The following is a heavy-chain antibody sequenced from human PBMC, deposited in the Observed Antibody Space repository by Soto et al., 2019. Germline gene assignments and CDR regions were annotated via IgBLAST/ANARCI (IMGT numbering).Heavy chain of an antibody. Sequence: PGGSLRLSCVASGFTFSSDWMHWVRQGPGKGLVWVSRINSDGSATNYADSVKGRFTISRDNAKNTLYLQMNSLRVEDTAVCYCVRGWSDVWGQGTTVTVSS. CDR3: VRGWSDV. J-gene: IGHJ6*02. CDR1: GFTFSSDW. CDR2: INSDGSAT. D-gene: IGHD2-15*01. V-gene: IGHV3-74*01.